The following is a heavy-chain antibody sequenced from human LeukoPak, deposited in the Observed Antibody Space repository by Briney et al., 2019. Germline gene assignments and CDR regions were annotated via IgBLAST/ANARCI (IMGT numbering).Heavy chain of an antibody. V-gene: IGHV1-18*01. CDR3: ARLPGYDIADYYYYLLDV. D-gene: IGHD3-9*01. CDR2: ISAYNGNT. CDR1: GYTFTSYG. Sequence: GASVKVSCKASGYTFTSYGISWVRQAPGQGLEWMGWISAYNGNTNYAQKLQGRVTMTTDTSTSTAYMELRSLRSDDTAVYYCARLPGYDIADYYYYLLDVWGKGTTVTVSS. J-gene: IGHJ6*03.